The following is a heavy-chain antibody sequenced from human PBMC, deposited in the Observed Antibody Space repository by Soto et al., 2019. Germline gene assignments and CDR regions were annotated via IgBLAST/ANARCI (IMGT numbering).Heavy chain of an antibody. CDR3: AKDTAPGFYDANGHLDY. D-gene: IGHD2-8*01. J-gene: IGHJ4*02. CDR2: INWDSGDI. V-gene: IGHV3-9*01. CDR1: GISYA. Sequence: VQLVESGGGLVQPGRSRRLSCVVSGISYAMHWVRQVPGKGLEWVSGINWDSGDIGYADSVKGRFTISRDNAKNSLYLQMNSLRTEDTALYYCAKDTAPGFYDANGHLDYWGQGTPVTVSS.